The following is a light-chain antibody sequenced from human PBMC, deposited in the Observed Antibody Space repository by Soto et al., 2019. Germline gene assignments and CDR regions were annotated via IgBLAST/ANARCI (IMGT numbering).Light chain of an antibody. CDR2: EDD. CDR3: LSFDSDTQV. J-gene: IGLJ3*02. V-gene: IGLV6-57*03. Sequence: NFMLTQPHSVSESPGKTVTISCTRISGSIASNSVQWFQQRPGSAPTTVIFEDDQRPSGVPDRFSGSIDSSSNSASLTIAGLKTEDEADCYCLSFDSDTQVFGGGTKLTVL. CDR1: SGSIASNS.